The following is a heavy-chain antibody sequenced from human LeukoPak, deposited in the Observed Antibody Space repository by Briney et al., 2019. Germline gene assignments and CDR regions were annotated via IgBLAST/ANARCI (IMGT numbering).Heavy chain of an antibody. CDR1: GGSISSYY. CDR2: IYYSGST. D-gene: IGHD1-26*01. CDR3: ARYIVSYPHDAFDI. J-gene: IGHJ3*02. Sequence: SETLSLTCTVSGGSISSYYWSWIRQPPGKGLEWIGYIYYSGSTSYNPSLKSRVTISVDTSKKQFSLKLSSVTAVDTAFYYCARYIVSYPHDAFDIWGQGTMVTVSS. V-gene: IGHV4-59*01.